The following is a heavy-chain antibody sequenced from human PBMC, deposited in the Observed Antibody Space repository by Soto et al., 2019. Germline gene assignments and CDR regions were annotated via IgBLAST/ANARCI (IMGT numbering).Heavy chain of an antibody. CDR2: ITYNGDNT. CDR1: GFTFRSYA. V-gene: IGHV3-23*01. CDR3: ARYIRGPTVFYFDF. D-gene: IGHD5-18*01. Sequence: LRLSCAASGFTFRSYAMTWVRQAPGKGLEWVSVITYNGDNTFYADSVKGRFTISRDNSKDTVYLQMNSLRAEDTAVYYCARYIRGPTVFYFDFWGPGVLVTVSS. J-gene: IGHJ4*02.